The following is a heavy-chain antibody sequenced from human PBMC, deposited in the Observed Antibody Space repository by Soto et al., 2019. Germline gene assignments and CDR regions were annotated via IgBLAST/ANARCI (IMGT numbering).Heavy chain of an antibody. Sequence: ASVKVSCKASGYTSTSYYMHWVRQAPGQGLEWMGIINPSGGSTSYAQKFQGRVTMTRDTSTSTVYMELSSLRSEDTAVYYCARKCSGGSCYYYGMDVWGQGTTVTVSS. V-gene: IGHV1-46*01. CDR2: INPSGGST. CDR3: ARKCSGGSCYYYGMDV. D-gene: IGHD2-15*01. CDR1: GYTSTSYY. J-gene: IGHJ6*02.